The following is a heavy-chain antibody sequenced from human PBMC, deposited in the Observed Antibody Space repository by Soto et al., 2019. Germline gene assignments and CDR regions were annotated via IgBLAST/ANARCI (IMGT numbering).Heavy chain of an antibody. V-gene: IGHV4-59*12. CDR2: IYYSGST. Sequence: SETLSLTCTVSGGSIGSYYWSWIRQPPGKGLEWIGYIYYSGSTNYNPSLKSRVTISVDRSKNQFSLKLSSVTAADTAVYYCASGPIGGYTDGFDYWGQGTLVTVS. D-gene: IGHD5-12*01. CDR3: ASGPIGGYTDGFDY. CDR1: GGSIGSYY. J-gene: IGHJ4*02.